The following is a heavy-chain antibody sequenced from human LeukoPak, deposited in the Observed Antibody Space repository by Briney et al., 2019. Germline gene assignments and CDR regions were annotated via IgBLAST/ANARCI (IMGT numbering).Heavy chain of an antibody. Sequence: PGGSLRLSCAASGFTFSSYAMHWVRQAPGKGLEWVAVISYDGSNKYYADSVKGRFTIPRDNSKNTLYLQMNSLRAEDTAVYYCARDPVAGYYFDYWGQGTPVTVSS. J-gene: IGHJ4*02. CDR2: ISYDGSNK. D-gene: IGHD6-19*01. CDR3: ARDPVAGYYFDY. V-gene: IGHV3-30-3*01. CDR1: GFTFSSYA.